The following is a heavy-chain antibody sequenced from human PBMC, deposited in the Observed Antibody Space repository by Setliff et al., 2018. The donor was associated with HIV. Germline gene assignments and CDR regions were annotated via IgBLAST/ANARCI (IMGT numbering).Heavy chain of an antibody. Sequence: ASVKVSCKASGYTFTDYNIAWLRQAPGQGLEWVGWISTFNGNTDSAQRLQGRVTMTTDTSTSTAYMELRSLRSDDRAVYYCAIAAYCSGGVCFHRPYFDQWGQGSLVTVSS. J-gene: IGHJ4*02. CDR3: AIAAYCSGGVCFHRPYFDQ. V-gene: IGHV1-18*01. CDR2: ISTFNGNT. D-gene: IGHD2-15*01. CDR1: GYTFTDYN.